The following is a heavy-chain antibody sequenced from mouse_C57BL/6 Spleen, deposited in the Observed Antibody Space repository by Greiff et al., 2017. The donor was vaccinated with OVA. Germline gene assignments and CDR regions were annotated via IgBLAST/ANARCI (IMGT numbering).Heavy chain of an antibody. Sequence: EVQLQQSGPELVKPGASVKMSCKASGYTFTDYNMHWVKQSHGKSLEWIGYINPNNGGTSYNQKFNGRATLTVNKSSSTAYMELRSLTSEDSAVYYCARSTYYSNYDYWGQGTTLTVSS. J-gene: IGHJ2*01. CDR3: ARSTYYSNYDY. V-gene: IGHV1-22*01. D-gene: IGHD2-5*01. CDR2: INPNNGGT. CDR1: GYTFTDYN.